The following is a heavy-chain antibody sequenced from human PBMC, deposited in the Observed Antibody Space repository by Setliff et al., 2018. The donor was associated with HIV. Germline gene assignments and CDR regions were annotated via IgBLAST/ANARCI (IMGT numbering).Heavy chain of an antibody. D-gene: IGHD1-7*01. CDR2: IYYSGNT. CDR3: ARGDGTKYYYYYYMDV. CDR1: GGSISSSSYY. Sequence: SETLSLTCTVSGGSISSSSYYWGWIRQPPGKGLEWIGTIYYSGNTYYNPSLKSRVTISVDTSKNQFSLKLSAVTAADTAVYYCARGDGTKYYYYYYMDVWGKGTTVTVSS. J-gene: IGHJ6*03. V-gene: IGHV4-39*07.